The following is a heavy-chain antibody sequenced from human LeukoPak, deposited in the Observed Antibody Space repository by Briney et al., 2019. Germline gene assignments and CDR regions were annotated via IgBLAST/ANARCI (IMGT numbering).Heavy chain of an antibody. CDR1: GGSFSGYY. CDR3: ARRGYTYGYTY. J-gene: IGHJ4*02. CDR2: INHSGST. Sequence: SETLSLTCAVYGGSFSGYYWSWIRQPPGKGLEWIGEINHSGSTNYNPSLKSRVTISVDTSENQFSLNLSSVTAADTAVYYCARRGYTYGYTYWGQGTLVTVSS. D-gene: IGHD5-18*01. V-gene: IGHV4-34*01.